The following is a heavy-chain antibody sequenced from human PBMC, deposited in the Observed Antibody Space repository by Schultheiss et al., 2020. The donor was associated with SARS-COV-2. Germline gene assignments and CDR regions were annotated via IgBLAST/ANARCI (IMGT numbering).Heavy chain of an antibody. D-gene: IGHD3-22*01. CDR2: INSDGSST. J-gene: IGHJ4*02. Sequence: GGSLRLSCAASGFTFSSYWMHWVRQAPGKGLVWVSRINSDGSSTSYADSVKGRFTISRDNSKNTLYLQMNSLRAEDTALYYCAKDIYSSGYYYSFDYWGQGTLVTVSS. CDR3: AKDIYSSGYYYSFDY. CDR1: GFTFSSYW. V-gene: IGHV3-74*01.